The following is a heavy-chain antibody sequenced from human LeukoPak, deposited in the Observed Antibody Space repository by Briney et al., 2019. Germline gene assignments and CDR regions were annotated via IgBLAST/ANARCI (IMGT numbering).Heavy chain of an antibody. CDR2: ISGSGGST. D-gene: IGHD3-10*01. CDR1: GFTFSSYA. Sequence: GGSLRLSFAASGFTFSSYAMSWVRQAPGKGLEWVSAISGSGGSTYYADSVKGRFTISRDNSKNTLYLQMNSLRAEDTAVYYCAAVLLWFGELLPWGQGTLVTVSS. CDR3: AAVLLWFGELLP. J-gene: IGHJ5*02. V-gene: IGHV3-23*01.